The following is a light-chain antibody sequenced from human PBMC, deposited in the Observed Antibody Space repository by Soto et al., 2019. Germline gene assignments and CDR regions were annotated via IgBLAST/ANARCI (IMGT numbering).Light chain of an antibody. CDR1: QSISTY. V-gene: IGKV1-39*01. Sequence: DIQMTQSPSSLSASIGDRVTITCRASQSISTYVNWYKQKSGKAPKLLIHNASSLQGGVPSRFSGSGSGTDFSLTISSLQPEDFATYYCQHSYVIPVTFGGGTKVE. CDR2: NAS. J-gene: IGKJ4*01. CDR3: QHSYVIPVT.